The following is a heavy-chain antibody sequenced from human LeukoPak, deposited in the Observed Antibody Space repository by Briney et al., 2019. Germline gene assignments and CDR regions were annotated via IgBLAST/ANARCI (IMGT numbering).Heavy chain of an antibody. V-gene: IGHV3-11*04. CDR3: ARADCSSTSCYELDY. CDR1: GFTFSVYY. CDR2: ISSSDTTI. Sequence: PGGSLRLSCAGSGFTFSVYYMSWIRQAPGKGLEWVSYISSSDTTIYYADSVKGRFTISRDNAQNSLYLQMNTLRADDTAVYYCARADCSSTSCYELDYWGQGTLVTVSS. J-gene: IGHJ4*02. D-gene: IGHD2-2*01.